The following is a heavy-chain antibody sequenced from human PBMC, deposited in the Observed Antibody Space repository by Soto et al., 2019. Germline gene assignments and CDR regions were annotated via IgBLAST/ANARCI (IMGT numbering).Heavy chain of an antibody. V-gene: IGHV1-8*02. J-gene: IGHJ6*02. CDR3: ARSTTGYYDFWSGWYYYYGMDV. D-gene: IGHD3-3*01. CDR2: IHPSGDT. CDR1: GGTFSSYA. Sequence: ASVKVSCKASGGTFSSYAISWVRQAPGQGLEWMGMIHPSGDTGYAQKFQGRVTMTRNTSISTAYMELSSLRSEDTAVYYCARSTTGYYDFWSGWYYYYGMDVWGQGTTVTVSS.